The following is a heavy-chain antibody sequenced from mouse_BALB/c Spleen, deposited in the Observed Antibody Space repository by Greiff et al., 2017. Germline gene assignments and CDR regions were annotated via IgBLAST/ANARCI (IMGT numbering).Heavy chain of an antibody. CDR1: GYSITSGYY. V-gene: IGHV3-6*02. CDR3: ARGYGNY. CDR2: ISYDGSN. J-gene: IGHJ3*01. Sequence: EVQLQESGPGLVKPSQSLSLTCSVTGYSITSGYYWNWIRQFPGNKLEWMGYISYDGSNNYNPSLKNRISITRDTSKNQFFLKLNSVTTEDTATYYCARGYGNYWGQGTLVTVSA. D-gene: IGHD2-1*01.